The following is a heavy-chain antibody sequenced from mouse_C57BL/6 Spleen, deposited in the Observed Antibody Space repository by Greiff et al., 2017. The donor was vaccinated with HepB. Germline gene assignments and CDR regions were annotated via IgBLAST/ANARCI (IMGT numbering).Heavy chain of an antibody. CDR3: ARALITTVVEGAMDY. J-gene: IGHJ4*01. D-gene: IGHD1-1*01. Sequence: EVQLLESGAELVKPGASVKLSCTASGFNIKDYYMHWVKQRTEQGLEWIGRIDPDDGETKYAPKFQGKATITADTSSNTAYLKLSSLTSEDTAVYYCARALITTVVEGAMDYWGQGTSVTVSS. V-gene: IGHV14-2*01. CDR2: IDPDDGET. CDR1: GFNIKDYY.